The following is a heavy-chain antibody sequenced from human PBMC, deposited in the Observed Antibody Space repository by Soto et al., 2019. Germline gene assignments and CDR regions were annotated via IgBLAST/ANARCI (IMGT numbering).Heavy chain of an antibody. J-gene: IGHJ3*02. CDR2: IYYSGST. D-gene: IGHD6-19*01. V-gene: IGHV4-31*03. Sequence: SETLSLTCTVSGGSISSGGYYWSWIRQHPGKGLEWIGYIYYSGSTYYNPSLKSRVSISVDTSRNQFSLKLSSVTAADTAVYYCAREYSSGWYVPLDIWGQGTMVTVSS. CDR3: AREYSSGWYVPLDI. CDR1: GGSISSGGYY.